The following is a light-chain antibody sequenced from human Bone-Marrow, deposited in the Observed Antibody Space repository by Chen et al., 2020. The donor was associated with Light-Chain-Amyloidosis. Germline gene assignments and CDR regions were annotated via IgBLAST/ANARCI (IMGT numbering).Light chain of an antibody. Sequence: DIVMTQSPDSLAVSLGERATINCKSSESLLYRSNNKNYLGWYQQKPGQSPKLLMYWVSTRESGVPDRFSGSGSGTDFTLTICSLQAEDVAVYYCQQYYSTPYTFGQGTKLEIQ. CDR1: ESLLYRSNNKNY. CDR2: WVS. CDR3: QQYYSTPYT. V-gene: IGKV4-1*01. J-gene: IGKJ2*01.